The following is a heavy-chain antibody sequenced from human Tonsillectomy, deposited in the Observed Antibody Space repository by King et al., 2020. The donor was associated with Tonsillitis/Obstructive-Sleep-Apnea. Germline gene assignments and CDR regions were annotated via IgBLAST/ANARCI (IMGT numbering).Heavy chain of an antibody. CDR1: GFTFSSYW. J-gene: IGHJ6*02. CDR2: IKQDGSEK. V-gene: IGHV3-7*03. CDR3: RIVNNYYYYGMDV. Sequence: EVQLVESGGGLVQPGGSLRLSCAASGFTFSSYWMSWVRQAPGKGLEWVANIKQDGSEKYYVDSVKGRFTISRDNAKNSLYLQMNSLRAEDTAVYYCRIVNNYYYYGMDVWGQGTTVTVSS. D-gene: IGHD1/OR15-1a*01.